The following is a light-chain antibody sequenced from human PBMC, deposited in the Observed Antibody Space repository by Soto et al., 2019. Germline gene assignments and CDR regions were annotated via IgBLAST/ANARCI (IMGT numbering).Light chain of an antibody. CDR3: QQRHNWPIT. CDR1: QSVSSY. Sequence: EIVLTQSPATLSLSPGSRATLSCRASQSVSSYLAWYQQKPGQAPRLLIYDTSNRATGIPARFSGSGSGTDFTLTISSLEPADFGVYYCQQRHNWPITFGQGTRLEIK. J-gene: IGKJ5*01. CDR2: DTS. V-gene: IGKV3-11*01.